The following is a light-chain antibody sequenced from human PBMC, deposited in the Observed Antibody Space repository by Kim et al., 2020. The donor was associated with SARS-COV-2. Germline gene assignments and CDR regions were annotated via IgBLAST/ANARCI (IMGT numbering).Light chain of an antibody. J-gene: IGLJ3*02. Sequence: GQGVTITGSGSIPNDGSKVVNWYKQLPGPAPKLLMYSNDYRPSGVPDRFSGSKSGTSASLAISGLQSEDEADYYCAAWDDSLKGSVFGGGTQLTVL. CDR2: SND. V-gene: IGLV1-44*01. CDR3: AAWDDSLKGSV. CDR1: IPNDGSKV.